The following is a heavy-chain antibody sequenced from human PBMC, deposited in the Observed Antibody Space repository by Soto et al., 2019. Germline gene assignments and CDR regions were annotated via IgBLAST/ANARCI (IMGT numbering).Heavy chain of an antibody. CDR3: ARDGSRYGAFDY. D-gene: IGHD1-20*01. J-gene: IGHJ4*02. CDR2: INHIGST. V-gene: IGHV4-34*01. CDR1: GGSFSGYY. Sequence: QVQLQQWGAGLLKPSETLSRTCAVYGGSFSGYYWSWIRQPPGQGLEWIGEINHIGSTNSNPSLKRRVTVSVDMSKNQFSLKLSSVTDAVTAVYYCARDGSRYGAFDYWCQGTLVTVSS.